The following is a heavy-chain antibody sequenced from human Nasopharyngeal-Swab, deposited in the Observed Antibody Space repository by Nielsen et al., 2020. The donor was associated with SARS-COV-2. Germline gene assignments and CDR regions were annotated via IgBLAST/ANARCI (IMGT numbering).Heavy chain of an antibody. V-gene: IGHV3-48*03. CDR1: GFTFSSYE. D-gene: IGHD3-22*01. Sequence: GGSLRLSWAASGFTFSSYEMNWVRQAPGKGLEWVSYISSSGSTIYYADSVKGRFTISRDNAKNSLYLQMNSLRAEDTAVYYCARMGRDSSGYSYYYYGMDVWGQGTTVTVSS. CDR3: ARMGRDSSGYSYYYYGMDV. CDR2: ISSSGSTI. J-gene: IGHJ6*02.